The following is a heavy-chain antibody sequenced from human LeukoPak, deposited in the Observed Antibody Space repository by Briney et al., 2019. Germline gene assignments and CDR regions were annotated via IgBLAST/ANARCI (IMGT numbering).Heavy chain of an antibody. Sequence: PGRSLRLSCVGSGFSFGAHAMHWVRQIPGKGLEWVAATSFDSRSKHYADSVEGRFTISRDNPKKTLYLQMSDLREEDTAMYFCARGNHIYGDQSLDTWGQGTLLTVSS. J-gene: IGHJ5*02. V-gene: IGHV3-30*04. CDR2: TSFDSRSK. D-gene: IGHD2-21*02. CDR1: GFSFGAHA. CDR3: ARGNHIYGDQSLDT.